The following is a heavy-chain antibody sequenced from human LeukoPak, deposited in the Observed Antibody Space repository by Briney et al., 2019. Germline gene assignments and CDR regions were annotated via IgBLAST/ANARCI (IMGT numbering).Heavy chain of an antibody. CDR1: GFTFNSYS. Sequence: GESLRLSCAASGFTFNSYSMNWVRQAPGKGLEWVSYISNNGSNIEYADSVKGRFNISRDSAKNSLYLQMDSLRDEDTAVYYCARDRHGDDVSEYWGQGTLVTVSS. D-gene: IGHD4-17*01. CDR3: ARDRHGDDVSEY. V-gene: IGHV3-48*02. J-gene: IGHJ4*02. CDR2: ISNNGSNI.